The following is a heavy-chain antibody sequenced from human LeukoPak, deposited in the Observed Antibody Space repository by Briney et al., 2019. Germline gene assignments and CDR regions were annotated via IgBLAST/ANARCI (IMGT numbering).Heavy chain of an antibody. CDR1: GESFSGYY. D-gene: IGHD3-22*01. CDR2: INPGGST. Sequence: SETLSLTCAVYGESFSGYYWTWIRQSPGKGLEWIGEINPGGSTYFNPSLKSRLTISRDTSKNQFSLRLRSVIAADTGIYYCARGRQEISMIIVVMTAVSYYLDAWGKGTTVTVS. CDR3: ARGRQEISMIIVVMTAVSYYLDA. V-gene: IGHV4-34*01. J-gene: IGHJ6*03.